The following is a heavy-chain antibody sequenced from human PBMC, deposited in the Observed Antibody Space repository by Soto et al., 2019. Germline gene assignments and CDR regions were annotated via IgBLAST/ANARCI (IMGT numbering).Heavy chain of an antibody. Sequence: QVQLQQWGAGLLKPSETLSLTCAVYGGSFRGYYWSWIRQPPGKGLEWMGEINHSGSTNNNPSLKSRVTISVDTSTNEFSLKLSSLTAANTAVYYCARGGSVHRISRRIENWFDPWGQGTLVTVSS. V-gene: IGHV4-34*01. CDR1: GGSFRGYY. J-gene: IGHJ5*02. D-gene: IGHD2-21*01. CDR3: ARGGSVHRISRRIENWFDP. CDR2: INHSGST.